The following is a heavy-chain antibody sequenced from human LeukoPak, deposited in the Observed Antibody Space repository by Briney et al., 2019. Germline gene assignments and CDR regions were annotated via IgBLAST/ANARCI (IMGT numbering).Heavy chain of an antibody. J-gene: IGHJ4*02. CDR3: TRMTTGHDY. CDR1: GFPFSFFE. CDR2: INHSGYT. D-gene: IGHD4-17*01. Sequence: GSLRLSCAVSGFPFSFFEINWVRQTPGKGLEWIGEINHSGYTNDSPSLKSRVTISIDTSRKQFSLNLRSVTVADTGIYYCTRMTTGHDYWGQGTLVTVSS. V-gene: IGHV4-34*01.